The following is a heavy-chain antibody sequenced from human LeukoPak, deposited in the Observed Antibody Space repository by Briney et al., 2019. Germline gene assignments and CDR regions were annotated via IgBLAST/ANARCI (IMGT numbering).Heavy chain of an antibody. CDR1: GGSFSGYY. V-gene: IGHV4-34*01. Sequence: SETLSLTCAVYGGSFSGYYWSWIRQPPGKGLEWIGEINHSGSTNYNPSLKSRVTISVDTSKNQFSLKLSSVTAADTAVYYRARFSRLNSEHGLDYWGQGTLVTVSS. CDR3: ARFSRLNSEHGLDY. J-gene: IGHJ4*02. D-gene: IGHD1-14*01. CDR2: INHSGST.